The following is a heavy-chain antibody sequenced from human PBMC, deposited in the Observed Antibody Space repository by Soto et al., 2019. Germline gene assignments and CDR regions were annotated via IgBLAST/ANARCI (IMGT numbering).Heavy chain of an antibody. CDR1: GYTFTSYG. V-gene: IGHV1-18*01. D-gene: IGHD3-22*01. CDR3: ARDRYYYDSSGPTAQQMDQQNLPEFDY. Sequence: ASVKVSCKASGYTFTSYGISWVRQAPGQGLEWMGWISAYNGNTNYAQKLQGRVTMTTDTSTSTAYMELRSLRSDDTAVYYCARDRYYYDSSGPTAQQMDQQNLPEFDYWGQGTLVTVSS. J-gene: IGHJ4*02. CDR2: ISAYNGNT.